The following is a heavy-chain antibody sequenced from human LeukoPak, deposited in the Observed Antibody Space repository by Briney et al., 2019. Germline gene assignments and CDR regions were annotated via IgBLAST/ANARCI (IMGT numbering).Heavy chain of an antibody. Sequence: SETLSLTCAVSDGSISSSNWWSWVRQPPGKGLEYIGYTHYSGATNYNPSLKSRVTISLDTSGNQFSLKLSSVTAADTAVYYCASGYCGGACQLGGVDMWGQGTMVTVSS. CDR3: ASGYCGGACQLGGVDM. V-gene: IGHV4-4*02. J-gene: IGHJ3*02. CDR1: DGSISSSNW. D-gene: IGHD2-21*02. CDR2: THYSGAT.